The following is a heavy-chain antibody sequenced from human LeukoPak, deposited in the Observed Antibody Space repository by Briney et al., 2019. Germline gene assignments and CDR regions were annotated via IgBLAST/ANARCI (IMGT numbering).Heavy chain of an antibody. D-gene: IGHD3-22*01. V-gene: IGHV4-31*03. CDR3: ARDNSDYDSGGYTYYFDS. J-gene: IGHJ4*02. CDR1: GGSISSGDYY. CDR2: IYYTGST. Sequence: PSETLSLTCTISGGSISSGDYYWSWIRQYPGEGLGWIGIIYYTGSTYYNTSHKSRVTTSVDTTKTQFSLKLTSVTAADTAVYYCARDNSDYDSGGYTYYFDSWGQGTLVTVSS.